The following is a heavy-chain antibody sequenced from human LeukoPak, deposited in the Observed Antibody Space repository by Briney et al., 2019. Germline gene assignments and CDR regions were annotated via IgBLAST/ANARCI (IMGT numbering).Heavy chain of an antibody. V-gene: IGHV3-21*01. CDR1: GFTFSSYS. CDR3: ARMSSSSWYYFDY. J-gene: IGHJ4*02. Sequence: PGRSLRLSCAASGFTFSSYSMNWVRQAPGKGLEWVSSISSSSSYIYYADSVKGRFTISRDNAKNSLYLQMNSLRAEDTAVYYCARMSSSSWYYFDYWGQGTLVTVSS. CDR2: ISSSSSYI. D-gene: IGHD6-13*01.